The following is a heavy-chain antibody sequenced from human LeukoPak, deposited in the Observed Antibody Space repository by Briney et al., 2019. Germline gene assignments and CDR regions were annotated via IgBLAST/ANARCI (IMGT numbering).Heavy chain of an antibody. CDR1: GDSISTYY. D-gene: IGHD5-24*01. CDR2: VYYTGST. CDR3: ARVYRAGYAFRGAFDI. V-gene: IGHV4-59*01. J-gene: IGHJ3*02. Sequence: SETLSLTCTVSGDSISTYYWSWIRQPPGKGLEWIGYVYYTGSTNYNPSLKSRVTISVDTSKNQFSLKLTSVTAADTGVYYCARVYRAGYAFRGAFDIWGQGTMVTVSS.